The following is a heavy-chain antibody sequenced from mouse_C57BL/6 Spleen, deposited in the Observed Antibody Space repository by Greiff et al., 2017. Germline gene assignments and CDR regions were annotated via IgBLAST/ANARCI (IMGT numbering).Heavy chain of an antibody. CDR1: GYTFTSYW. Sequence: QVQLQQPGTELVKPGASVKLSCKASGYTFTSYWMHWVKQRPGQGLEWIGNINPSNGGTTYNEKFKSKATLTVDKSSSTAYMQLSSLTSEDSAVYDWARSGYSNYVYPHWYFEVWGTGTTVTVSS. CDR2: INPSNGGT. V-gene: IGHV1-53*01. CDR3: ARSGYSNYVYPHWYFEV. J-gene: IGHJ1*03. D-gene: IGHD2-5*01.